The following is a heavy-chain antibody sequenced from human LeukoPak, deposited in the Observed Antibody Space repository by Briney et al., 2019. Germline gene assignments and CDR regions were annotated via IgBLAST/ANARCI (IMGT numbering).Heavy chain of an antibody. J-gene: IGHJ6*02. CDR3: ARDLCCSSTSCYQCYYYYYGMDV. CDR1: GFTFSSYA. V-gene: IGHV3-30-3*01. CDR2: ISHDGSNK. Sequence: GGSLRLSCAASGFTFSSYAMHWVRQAPGKGLEWVAVISHDGSNKYYADSVKGRFTISRDNSKNTLYLQMNSLRAEDTAVYCCARDLCCSSTSCYQCYYYYYGMDVWGQGTTVIVSS. D-gene: IGHD2-2*01.